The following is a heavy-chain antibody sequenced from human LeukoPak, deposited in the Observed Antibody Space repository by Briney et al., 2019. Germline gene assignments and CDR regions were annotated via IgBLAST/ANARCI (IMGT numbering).Heavy chain of an antibody. CDR2: ISSSGSTI. Sequence: PGGSLRLSCAASGFTFSSYAMSWVRQAPGKGLEWVSYISSSGSTIYYADSVKGRFTISRDNAKNSLYLQMNSLRAEDTAVYYCARRSKDYYYYYYMDVWGKGTTVTVSS. J-gene: IGHJ6*03. D-gene: IGHD2-2*01. V-gene: IGHV3-48*04. CDR1: GFTFSSYA. CDR3: ARRSKDYYYYYYMDV.